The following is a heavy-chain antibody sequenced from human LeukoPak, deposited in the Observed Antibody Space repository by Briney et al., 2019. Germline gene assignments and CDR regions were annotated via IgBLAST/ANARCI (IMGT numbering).Heavy chain of an antibody. CDR3: ASSPRIVGRLDYYYYMDV. Sequence: SVKVSCKASGLTLSTYAISWVRQAPGQGLEWMGGIIPMFGSAHYAQKFQDRVTITTDESTTIAYMELSSLRSEDTAVYYCASSPRIVGRLDYYYYMDVWGRGTTVTVSS. V-gene: IGHV1-69*05. CDR2: IIPMFGSA. CDR1: GLTLSTYA. J-gene: IGHJ6*03. D-gene: IGHD6-6*01.